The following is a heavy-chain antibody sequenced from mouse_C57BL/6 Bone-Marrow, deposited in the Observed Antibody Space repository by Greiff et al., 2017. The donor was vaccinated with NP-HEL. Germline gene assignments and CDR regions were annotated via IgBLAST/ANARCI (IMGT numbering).Heavy chain of an antibody. J-gene: IGHJ2*01. Sequence: EVNVVESGGGLVQPGASLKLSCESNEYEFPSHDMSWVRKTPEKRLELVAAINSDGGSTYYPDTMESRFIISRDNTKKTLYLQMSSLRSEDTALYDCARRGVWAPFDYWGQGTTLTVSS. CDR2: INSDGGST. D-gene: IGHD2-10*02. CDR3: ARRGVWAPFDY. V-gene: IGHV5-2*01. CDR1: EYEFPSHD.